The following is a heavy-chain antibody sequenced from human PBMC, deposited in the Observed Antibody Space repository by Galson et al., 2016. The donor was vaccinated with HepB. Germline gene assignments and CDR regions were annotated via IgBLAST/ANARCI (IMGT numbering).Heavy chain of an antibody. CDR3: ARGGGNSNGWYMDF. V-gene: IGHV1-46*01. J-gene: IGHJ4*02. CDR1: GYTFTSYY. Sequence: SVKVSCKASGYTFTSYYMHWVRQAPGQGLEWMGKTNPSGDSTSSAQKFQGRVTMTRDTSTSTVYMELSSLRSEDTAVYFCARGGGNSNGWYMDFWGQGTLLTVSS. CDR2: TNPSGDST. D-gene: IGHD6-19*01.